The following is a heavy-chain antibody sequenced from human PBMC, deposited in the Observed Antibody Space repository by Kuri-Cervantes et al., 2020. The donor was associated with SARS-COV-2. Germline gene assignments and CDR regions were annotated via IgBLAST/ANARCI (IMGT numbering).Heavy chain of an antibody. CDR3: ASSYDSLTLKVYFDY. CDR1: GFTFSSYW. V-gene: IGHV3-74*01. CDR2: INSDGSST. Sequence: GESLKISCAASGFTFSSYWMHWVRQAPGKGLVWVSRINSDGSSTSYADSVKGRFTISRDNAKNSLYLQMNSLRAEDTALYYCASSYDSLTLKVYFDYWGQGTLVTVSS. D-gene: IGHD3-22*01. J-gene: IGHJ4*01.